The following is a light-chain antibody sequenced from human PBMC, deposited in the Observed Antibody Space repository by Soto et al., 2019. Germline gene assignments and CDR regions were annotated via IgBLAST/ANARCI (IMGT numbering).Light chain of an antibody. CDR1: QDISNY. CDR2: DAS. V-gene: IGKV1-33*01. CDR3: QQYDTLLT. J-gene: IGKJ4*01. Sequence: DIQMTQSPSSLSASVGDRVTITCQASQDISNYLNWYQQKPGKAPKLLIYDASELEIGVPSRFSGSGSGTDFTFTIDSLQPEDLATYYCQQYDTLLTFGGGTKVELK.